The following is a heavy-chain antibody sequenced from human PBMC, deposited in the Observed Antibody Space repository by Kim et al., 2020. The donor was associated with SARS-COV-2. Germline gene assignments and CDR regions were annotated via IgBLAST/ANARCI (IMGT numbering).Heavy chain of an antibody. CDR3: ARGSGS. V-gene: IGHV1-8*01. CDR2: PNSGNT. J-gene: IGHJ5*02. Sequence: PNSGNTGYAQKLQGRVTMTRNTSISTAYMELSSLRSEDTAVYYCARGSGSWGQGTLVTVSS. D-gene: IGHD3-22*01.